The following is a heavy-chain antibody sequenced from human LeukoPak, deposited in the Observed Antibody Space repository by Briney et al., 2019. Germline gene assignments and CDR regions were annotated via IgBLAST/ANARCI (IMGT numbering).Heavy chain of an antibody. CDR3: APGGGGNWFAS. Sequence: VGSLRLSGGGSGFTFSNSAMSWVRQAPGKGLEWVSIISFSCTSTFYVDSIRGRFTISRDNSKSTLYLQMNSLRAEDTALYYCAPGGGGNWFASWGQGTLVTVSS. CDR1: GFTFSNSA. J-gene: IGHJ5*01. V-gene: IGHV3-23*01. D-gene: IGHD3-10*01. CDR2: ISFSCTST.